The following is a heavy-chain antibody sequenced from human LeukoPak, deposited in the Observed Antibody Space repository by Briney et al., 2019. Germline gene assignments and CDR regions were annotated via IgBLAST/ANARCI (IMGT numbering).Heavy chain of an antibody. CDR2: INPSGGST. J-gene: IGHJ6*03. CDR3: ARGVGATRYYYYYYMDV. D-gene: IGHD1-26*01. CDR1: GYTFTSYY. Sequence: ASVKVSCKTSGYTFTSYYMHWVRQAPGQGLEWMGIINPSGGSTNYAQKLQGRVTMTTDTSTSTAYMELRSLRSDDTAVYYCARGVGATRYYYYYYMDVWGKGTTVTVSS. V-gene: IGHV1-46*01.